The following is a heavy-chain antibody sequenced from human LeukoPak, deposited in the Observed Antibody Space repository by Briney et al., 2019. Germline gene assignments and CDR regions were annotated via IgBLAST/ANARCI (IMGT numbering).Heavy chain of an antibody. CDR1: GGSISSSPYY. CDR3: ARSSEGRYYYDSSGFSYYYYYMDV. V-gene: IGHV4-39*07. J-gene: IGHJ6*03. Sequence: PSETLSLTCTVSGGSISSSPYYWGWIRQPPGKGLEWIGTFYYSGSTYYNPSLKSRVTISVDTSKNQFSLKLSSVTAADTAVYYCARSSEGRYYYDSSGFSYYYYYMDVWGKGTTVTISS. D-gene: IGHD3-22*01. CDR2: FYYSGST.